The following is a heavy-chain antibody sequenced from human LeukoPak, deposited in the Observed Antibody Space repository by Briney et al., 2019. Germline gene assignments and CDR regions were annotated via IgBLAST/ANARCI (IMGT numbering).Heavy chain of an antibody. Sequence: PGGSLRLSCAASGFTFSSYSMNWVRQAPGKGLEWVSSISSSSSYIYCADSVKGRFTISRDNAKNSLYLQMNSLRAEDTAVYYCARGGDIVARDFDPWGQGTLVTVSS. CDR1: GFTFSSYS. V-gene: IGHV3-21*01. D-gene: IGHD5-12*01. CDR3: ARGGDIVARDFDP. CDR2: ISSSSSYI. J-gene: IGHJ5*02.